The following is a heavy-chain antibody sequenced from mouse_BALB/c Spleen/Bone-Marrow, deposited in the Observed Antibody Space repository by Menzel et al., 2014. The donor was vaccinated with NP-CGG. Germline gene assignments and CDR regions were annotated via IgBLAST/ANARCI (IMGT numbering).Heavy chain of an antibody. D-gene: IGHD2-4*01. J-gene: IGHJ3*01. CDR1: GYSFTNYM. CDR2: INPSSGYT. V-gene: IGHV1-4*01. CDR3: AGWAYYDYEGFAY. Sequence: QVQLQQSGADLARPGASVKMSCKASGYSFTNYMIHWVKQRPGQGLEWIGYINPSSGYTNYNQKFKDKATLTADKPSSTAYMQLSSLTSEDSAVYYCAGWAYYDYEGFAYWGQGTLVTVSA.